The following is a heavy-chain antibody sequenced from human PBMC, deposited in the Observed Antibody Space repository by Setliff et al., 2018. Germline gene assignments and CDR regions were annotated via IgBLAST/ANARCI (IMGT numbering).Heavy chain of an antibody. CDR3: ARGSTMIQGVRLYYHGLDV. D-gene: IGHD3-10*01. CDR1: GDSFSDYY. J-gene: IGHJ6*02. CDR2: INHRGST. V-gene: IGHV4-34*01. Sequence: SETLSLTCAVYGDSFSDYYWSWIRQPPGKGLEWIEEINHRGSTNYSPSLRSRVTMSVDTSKKQLPLKLSTVTAADTAVYYCARGSTMIQGVRLYYHGLDVWGQGTTVTVSS.